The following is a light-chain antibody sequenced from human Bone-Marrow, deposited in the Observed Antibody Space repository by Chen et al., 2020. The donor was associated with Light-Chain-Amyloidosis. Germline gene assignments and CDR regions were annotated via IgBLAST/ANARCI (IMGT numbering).Light chain of an antibody. V-gene: IGLV2-14*01. CDR1: SGDVGTYNY. J-gene: IGLJ1*01. Sequence: QSALTQPASVSGSPGQSITISCTGTSGDVGTYNYVSWYHQHPGTAPIVMIYAVSTRPSGVSNRFSGSKSGNTASLTISGLQAEDEADYYCSSFTSSSSYVFGPGTKVTVL. CDR2: AVS. CDR3: SSFTSSSSYV.